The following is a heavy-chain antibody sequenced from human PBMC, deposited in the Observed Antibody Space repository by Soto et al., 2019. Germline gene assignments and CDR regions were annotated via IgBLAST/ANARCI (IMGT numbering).Heavy chain of an antibody. D-gene: IGHD3-10*01. V-gene: IGHV4-31*03. CDR3: ARVSVLVWFGEKQMNWFDP. J-gene: IGHJ5*02. CDR2: IYYSGST. Sequence: PSETLSLTCTVSGGSISSGGYYWSWTRQHPGKGLEWIGYIYYSGSTYYNPSLKSRVTISVDTSKNQFSLKLSSVTAADTAVYYCARVSVLVWFGEKQMNWFDPWGQGTLVTVSS. CDR1: GGSISSGGYY.